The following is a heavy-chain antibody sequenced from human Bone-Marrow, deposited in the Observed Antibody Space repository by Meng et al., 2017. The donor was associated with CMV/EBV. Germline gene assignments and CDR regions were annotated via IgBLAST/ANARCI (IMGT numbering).Heavy chain of an antibody. CDR2: INSDGSST. Sequence: GEALKISCSASGFNFSSYWMHWVRQAPGKGMVWVSRINSDGSSTSYADSVKGRFTISRDNAKNTLYLQMNSLRAEDTAVYYCARGGGPDYWGQGTLVTVSS. CDR3: ARGGGPDY. CDR1: GFNFSSYW. J-gene: IGHJ4*02. V-gene: IGHV3-74*01. D-gene: IGHD3-10*01.